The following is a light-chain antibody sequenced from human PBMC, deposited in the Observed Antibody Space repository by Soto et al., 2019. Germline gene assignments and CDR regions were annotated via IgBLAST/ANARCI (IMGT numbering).Light chain of an antibody. J-gene: IGLJ1*01. CDR3: QVWASTAEFFV. Sequence: SYDLTQPPSVSLAPGQTAKITCVGDKIGSKIVHWYKQRPGQAPVAVVFDATDRPSGIPDRISASRSGDTATLTISRVVAGDEADYYCQVWASTAEFFVFGSGTKSPS. V-gene: IGLV3-21*02. CDR2: DAT. CDR1: KIGSKI.